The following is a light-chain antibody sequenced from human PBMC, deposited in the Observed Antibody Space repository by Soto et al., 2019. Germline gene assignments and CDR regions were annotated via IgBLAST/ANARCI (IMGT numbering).Light chain of an antibody. V-gene: IGKV1-39*01. CDR2: AAS. Sequence: DIQMTQSPSSLSASVGDRVTITCRASQSITGYLNWYQQKPGKAPKLLIYAASSLQSGVPSRFSGIVSGKDSTPTISILQRDVFQTYFCKKSLVTPNTLAQGKKL. CDR1: QSITGY. CDR3: KKSLVTPNT. J-gene: IGKJ2*01.